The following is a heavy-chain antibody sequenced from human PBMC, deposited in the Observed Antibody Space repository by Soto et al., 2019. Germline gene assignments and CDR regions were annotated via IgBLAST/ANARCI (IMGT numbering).Heavy chain of an antibody. J-gene: IGHJ4*02. CDR1: GFTFSNAW. CDR2: IKSKTDGGTT. D-gene: IGHD3-3*01. CDR3: TTDSLRFLDPVDY. Sequence: PGGSLRLSCAASGFTFSNAWMSWVRQAPGKGLEWVGRIKSKTDGGTTGYAAPVKGRFTISRDDSKNTLYLQMNSLKTEDTAVYYCTTDSLRFLDPVDYWGQGTLVTVSS. V-gene: IGHV3-15*01.